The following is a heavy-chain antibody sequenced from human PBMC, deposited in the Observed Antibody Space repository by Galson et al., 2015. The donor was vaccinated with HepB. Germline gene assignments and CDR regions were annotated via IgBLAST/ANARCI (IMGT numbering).Heavy chain of an antibody. D-gene: IGHD3-3*01. CDR3: ASANDFWSGYRDAGTSRWFDS. V-gene: IGHV1-69*06. CDR1: GDTFSSYA. CDR2: VIPIFAKA. J-gene: IGHJ5*01. Sequence: SVKVSCKASGDTFSSYAISWVRQAPGQGLEWMGGVIPIFAKAKYALKFQGRVTITADKSTNTAFMELSSLRSEDTAVDYCASANDFWSGYRDAGTSRWFDSWGQGTLVTVSS.